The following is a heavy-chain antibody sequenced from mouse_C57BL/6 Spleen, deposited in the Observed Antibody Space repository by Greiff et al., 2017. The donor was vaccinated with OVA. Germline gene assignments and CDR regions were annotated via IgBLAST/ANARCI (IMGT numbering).Heavy chain of an antibody. CDR3: AIYDYDGAGFAY. V-gene: IGHV2-9-1*01. CDR2: IWTGGGP. J-gene: IGHJ3*01. D-gene: IGHD2-4*01. Sequence: QVQLKESGPGLVAPSQSLSITCTVSGFSLTSYAISWVRQPPGKGLEWLGVIWTGGGPNYNSALKSRLSISKDNSKSQVFLKMNSLQTDDTARYYCAIYDYDGAGFAYWGQGTLVTVSA. CDR1: GFSLTSYA.